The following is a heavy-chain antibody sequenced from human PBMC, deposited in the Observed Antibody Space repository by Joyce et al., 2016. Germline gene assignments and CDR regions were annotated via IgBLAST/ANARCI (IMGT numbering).Heavy chain of an antibody. Sequence: QVQLVESGGGVVQPGRSLRVSCAASGFTFSGFPMHWVRLAPGKGLEWVSVVSCDGSQKYYADSVKGRFTISRDNSKNTLYLQMNNLRGDDTAVYFCARARGSCSSTSCYKASPHYYFYYDMDVWGQGTTVTVSS. CDR3: ARARGSCSSTSCYKASPHYYFYYDMDV. CDR2: VSCDGSQK. J-gene: IGHJ6*02. D-gene: IGHD2-2*02. V-gene: IGHV3-30-3*01. CDR1: GFTFSGFP.